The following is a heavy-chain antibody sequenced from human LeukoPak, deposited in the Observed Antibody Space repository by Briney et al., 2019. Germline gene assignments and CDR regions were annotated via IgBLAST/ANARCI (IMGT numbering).Heavy chain of an antibody. V-gene: IGHV1-2*02. CDR1: GYTFTGYY. D-gene: IGHD2-15*01. CDR3: ARVGVVVVVAATDWFDP. Sequence: ASVKVSGKASGYTFTGYYMHWVRQAPGQGLEWMGWINPNSGGTNYAQKFQGRVTMTRDTSISTAYMELSRLRSDDTAVYYCARVGVVVVVAATDWFDPWGQGTLVTVSS. J-gene: IGHJ5*02. CDR2: INPNSGGT.